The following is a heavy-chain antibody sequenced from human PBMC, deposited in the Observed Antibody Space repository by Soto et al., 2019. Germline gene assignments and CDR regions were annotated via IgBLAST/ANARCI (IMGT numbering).Heavy chain of an antibody. J-gene: IGHJ4*02. CDR2: INAGNGNT. CDR3: STGPGGPDGPGDY. D-gene: IGHD2-15*01. V-gene: IGHV1-3*01. CDR1: GYTFTSYA. Sequence: QVQLVQSGAEVKKPGASVKVSCKASGYTFTSYAMRWVRQAPGQRLEWMGWINAGNGNTKYSQKFQGRVTITRDTSASTAYLELCSLRSEDTAVYYCSTGPGGPDGPGDYWGQGTLVTVSS.